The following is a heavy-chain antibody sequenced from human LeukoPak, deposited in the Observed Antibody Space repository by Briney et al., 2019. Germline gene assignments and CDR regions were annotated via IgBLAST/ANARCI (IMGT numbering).Heavy chain of an antibody. D-gene: IGHD3-9*01. J-gene: IGHJ6*02. CDR2: IWYDGSNK. Sequence: PGRSLRLSCTASGFTFNNYVMHWVRQAPGKGLEWMALIWYDGSNKYYADSVKGRFTIPRDNSKNTLYLQMNSLRAEDTAVYYCSREYFDWSRNYYYGMDVWGQGTTVTVSS. V-gene: IGHV3-33*01. CDR3: SREYFDWSRNYYYGMDV. CDR1: GFTFNNYV.